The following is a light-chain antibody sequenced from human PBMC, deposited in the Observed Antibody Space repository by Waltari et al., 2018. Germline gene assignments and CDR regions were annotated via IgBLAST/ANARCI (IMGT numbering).Light chain of an antibody. V-gene: IGKV1-39*01. CDR1: ESISSY. CDR2: AAS. CDR3: QQSYSTPLT. Sequence: TCRASESISSYLNWYQQKPGKAPKLLIYAASSLQSGVPSRFSGSGSGTDFTLTISSLQPEDFATYYCQQSYSTPLTFGGGTKVEIK. J-gene: IGKJ4*01.